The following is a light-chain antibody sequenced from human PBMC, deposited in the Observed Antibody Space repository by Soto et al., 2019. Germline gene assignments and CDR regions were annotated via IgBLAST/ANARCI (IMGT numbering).Light chain of an antibody. V-gene: IGLV2-14*01. CDR1: SSDIGAYNY. Sequence: QSALTQPASVSGSPGQSITISCTGTSSDIGAYNYVSWYQQHPGKAPKLMIYAVNNRPSGVSDRFSGSKSGNTASLTISGLRAEDEADYFCSSYATITTLVVFGGGTKLTVL. J-gene: IGLJ3*02. CDR2: AVN. CDR3: SSYATITTLVV.